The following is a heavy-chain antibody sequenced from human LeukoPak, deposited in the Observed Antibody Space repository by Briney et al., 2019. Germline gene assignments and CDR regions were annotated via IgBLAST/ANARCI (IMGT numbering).Heavy chain of an antibody. V-gene: IGHV4-59*01. CDR1: GGSISSYY. Sequence: SETLSLTCTVSGGSISSYYWSWIRQPPGKGLEWIGYIYYSGSTNYNPSLKSRVTISVDTSKNQFSLKLSSVTAADTAVYYCARVIVDGYMDVWGKGTTVTISS. CDR3: ARVIVDGYMDV. J-gene: IGHJ6*03. CDR2: IYYSGST. D-gene: IGHD2-15*01.